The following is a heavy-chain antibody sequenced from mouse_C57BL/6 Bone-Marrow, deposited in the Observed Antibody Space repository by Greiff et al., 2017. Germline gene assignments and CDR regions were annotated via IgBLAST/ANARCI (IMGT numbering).Heavy chain of an antibody. J-gene: IGHJ1*03. CDR3: ARSGYYYGSSYWYFDV. CDR2: IYPRSGNT. D-gene: IGHD1-1*01. CDR1: GYTFTSYG. Sequence: VQVVESGAELARPGASVKLSCKASGYTFTSYGISWVKQRTGQGLEWIGEIYPRSGNTYYNEKFKGKATLTADKSSSTAYMELRSLTSEDSAVYFCARSGYYYGSSYWYFDVWGTGTTVTVSS. V-gene: IGHV1-81*01.